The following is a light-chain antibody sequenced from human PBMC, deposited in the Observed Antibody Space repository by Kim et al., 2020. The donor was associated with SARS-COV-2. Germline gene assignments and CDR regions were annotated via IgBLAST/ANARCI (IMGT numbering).Light chain of an antibody. J-gene: IGLJ2*01. V-gene: IGLV4-69*01. CDR3: QTWGSGMV. CDR2: LNSDGSH. CDR1: SGHINYA. Sequence: QLVLTQSPSASASLGASVKLTCTLSSGHINYAIAWHQQQPEKGPRYLMKLNSDGSHRKGDGIPDRFSGSSSGAERYLTISSLQSEDEADYYCQTWGSGMVFGGGTQLTVL.